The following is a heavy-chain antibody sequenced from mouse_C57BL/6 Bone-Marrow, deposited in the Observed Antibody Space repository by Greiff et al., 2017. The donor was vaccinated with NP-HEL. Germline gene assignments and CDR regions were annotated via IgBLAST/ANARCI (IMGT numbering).Heavy chain of an antibody. D-gene: IGHD2-1*01. CDR3: ARDHPYGNYEYFDV. Sequence: EVKLVESGPSLVRLSQTLSLTCTVTGFSINSDCYWIWIRQFPGNNLAYIGSTFYSGITYYNPSLESRTYLTRDTSKNQFSLKLSAVTTEDTATYYCARDHPYGNYEYFDVWGTETTVTVSS. CDR1: GFSINSDCY. V-gene: IGHV3-3*01. J-gene: IGHJ1*03. CDR2: TFYSGIT.